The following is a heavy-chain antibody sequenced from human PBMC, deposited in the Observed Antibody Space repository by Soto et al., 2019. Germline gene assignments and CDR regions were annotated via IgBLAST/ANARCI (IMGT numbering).Heavy chain of an antibody. V-gene: IGHV4-39*01. D-gene: IGHD2-15*01. CDR3: ARQGRVAATDY. CDR1: GGSISSSSYY. J-gene: IGHJ4*02. Sequence: QLQLQESGPGLVKPSETLSLTCTVSGGSISSSSYYWGWIRQPPGKGLEWIGSIYYSGSTYYNPSLKSRVTISVDTSKNQFSLKLSSVTAADTAVYYCARQGRVAATDYWGQGTLVTVSS. CDR2: IYYSGST.